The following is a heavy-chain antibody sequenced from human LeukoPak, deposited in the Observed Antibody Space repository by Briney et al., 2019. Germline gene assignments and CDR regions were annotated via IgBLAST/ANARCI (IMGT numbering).Heavy chain of an antibody. CDR3: ARESGNSAGEAFDI. J-gene: IGHJ3*02. D-gene: IGHD4-23*01. Sequence: GGSLRLSCAASGFTFSSYSMNWVRQAPGKGLEWVSSITGSSSYIYYADSVRGRFTISRDNAKNSLYLQMNSLRAEDTAVYYCARESGNSAGEAFDIWGQGTLVTVSS. V-gene: IGHV3-21*01. CDR2: ITGSSSYI. CDR1: GFTFSSYS.